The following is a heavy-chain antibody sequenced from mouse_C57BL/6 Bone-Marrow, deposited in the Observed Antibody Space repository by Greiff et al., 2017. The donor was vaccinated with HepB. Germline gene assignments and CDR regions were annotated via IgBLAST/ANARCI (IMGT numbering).Heavy chain of an antibody. V-gene: IGHV14-4*01. D-gene: IGHD1-1*01. CDR3: TTGRYYYGSSFDY. Sequence: EVQLQESGAELVRPGASVKLSCTASGFNIKDDYMHWVKQRPEQGLEWIGWIDPENGDTEYASKFQGKATITADTSSNTAYLQLSSLTSEDTAVYYFTTGRYYYGSSFDYWGQGTTLTVSS. CDR1: GFNIKDDY. CDR2: IDPENGDT. J-gene: IGHJ2*01.